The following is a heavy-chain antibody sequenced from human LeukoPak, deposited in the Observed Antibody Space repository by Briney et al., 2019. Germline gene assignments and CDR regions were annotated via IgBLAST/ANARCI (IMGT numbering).Heavy chain of an antibody. Sequence: GASVKVSCKASGYTFTSYGISWVRQAPRQGLEWMGWISAYNGNTNYAQKLQGRVTMTTDTSTSTAYMELRSLRSDDTAVYYCAREYYDSSGLKYAFDIWGQGTMVTVSS. CDR3: AREYYDSSGLKYAFDI. CDR1: GYTFTSYG. J-gene: IGHJ3*02. D-gene: IGHD3-22*01. CDR2: ISAYNGNT. V-gene: IGHV1-18*01.